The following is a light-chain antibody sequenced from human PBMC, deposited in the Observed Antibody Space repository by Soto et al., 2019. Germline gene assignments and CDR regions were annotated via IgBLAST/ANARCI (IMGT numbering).Light chain of an antibody. CDR3: QLDICYPCT. J-gene: IGKJ1*01. CDR1: QGISSW. V-gene: IGKV1-5*03. Sequence: DIQMTQSPSALSASVGDRVTITCRGSQGISSWLAWYQQKPGKAPRLLIYKASSLASGVPSRLSGSGSGTEFTLTINGLQPYDSATYYCQLDICYPCTFGQGTKVDI. CDR2: KAS.